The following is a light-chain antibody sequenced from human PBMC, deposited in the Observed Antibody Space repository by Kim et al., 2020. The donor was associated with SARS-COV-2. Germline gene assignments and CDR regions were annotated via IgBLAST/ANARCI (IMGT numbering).Light chain of an antibody. Sequence: ASVKLTSTLRSGHSTYAMAWQQEHPEKGPRYLMKLNSDGSHKKGDGVPDLFSGSSFGAERYLTISSLQSDDEADYYCQTWGTGFRVFGGGTQLTVL. J-gene: IGLJ3*02. V-gene: IGLV4-69*01. CDR3: QTWGTGFRV. CDR1: SGHSTYA. CDR2: LNSDGSH.